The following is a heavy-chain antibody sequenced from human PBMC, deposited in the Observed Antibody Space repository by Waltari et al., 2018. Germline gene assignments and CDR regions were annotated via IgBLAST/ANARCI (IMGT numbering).Heavy chain of an antibody. V-gene: IGHV1-2*06. D-gene: IGHD6-13*01. CDR1: GYTFIGYY. Sequence: QVQLVQSGAEVKKPGASVKVSCKASGYTFIGYYMHWVRQAPGKGLEWMGRINPNRGGTNYAQKFQGRVTMTRDTSISTAYMELSRLRSDDTAVYYCAVARLAAAGLIDNWFDPWGQGTLVTVSS. J-gene: IGHJ5*02. CDR2: INPNRGGT. CDR3: AVARLAAAGLIDNWFDP.